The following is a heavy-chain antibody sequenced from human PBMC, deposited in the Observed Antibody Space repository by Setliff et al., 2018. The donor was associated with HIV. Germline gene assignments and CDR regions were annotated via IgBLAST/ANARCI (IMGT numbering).Heavy chain of an antibody. CDR3: ARGGPARVALLYWFDP. Sequence: ASVKVSCKASGYTFTSYDISWVRQAPGQGLEWMGWMSTYNGNTNYAQKVQGRVTMTTDTSTSTAYMELRRLRSDDTAVYFCARGGPARVALLYWFDPWGQGTLVTVSS. J-gene: IGHJ5*02. CDR2: MSTYNGNT. V-gene: IGHV1-18*01. CDR1: GYTFTSYD. D-gene: IGHD2-21*01.